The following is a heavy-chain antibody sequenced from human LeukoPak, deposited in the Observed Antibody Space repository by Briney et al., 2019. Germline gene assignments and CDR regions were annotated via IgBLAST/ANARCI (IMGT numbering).Heavy chain of an antibody. J-gene: IGHJ4*02. Sequence: GSLRLSCAASGFTFSSYWMSWVRQAPGKGLEWVANIKQDGSEKYYVDSVKGRFTISRVNAKNSLYLQMNSLRAEDTAVYYCASGKKLTLPGYWGQGTLVTVSS. CDR1: GFTFSSYW. CDR3: ASGKKLTLPGY. D-gene: IGHD1-14*01. CDR2: IKQDGSEK. V-gene: IGHV3-7*01.